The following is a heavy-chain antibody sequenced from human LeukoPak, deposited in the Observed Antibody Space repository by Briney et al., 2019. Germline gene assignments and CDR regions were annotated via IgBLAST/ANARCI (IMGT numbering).Heavy chain of an antibody. V-gene: IGHV1-2*02. CDR3: ARGYVGVVAATRYYYGMDV. CDR2: INPNSGGT. D-gene: IGHD2-15*01. Sequence: ASVKVSCKASGYTFTGYYMHWVRQAPGQGLEWMGWINPNSGGTNYAQKFQGRVTMTRDTSISTAYMELSRLRSDDTAVYYCARGYVGVVAATRYYYGMDVWGQGTTVTVSS. J-gene: IGHJ6*02. CDR1: GYTFTGYY.